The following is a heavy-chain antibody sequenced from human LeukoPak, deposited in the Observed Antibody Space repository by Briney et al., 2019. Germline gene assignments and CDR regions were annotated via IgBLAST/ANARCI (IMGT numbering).Heavy chain of an antibody. V-gene: IGHV4-30-2*01. CDR3: ARAILNYYYYGIDV. CDR2: IYHSGST. CDR1: GGPFSGGGYA. J-gene: IGHJ6*04. Sequence: SQTLSLTCTVSGGPFSGGGYAWSWIRQPSGKGLEWIGYIYHSGSTFYNPSLKSRVTLSVDRSKNQFSLKLSSVTAADTAVYYCARAILNYYYYGIDVWGKGTTVTVSS.